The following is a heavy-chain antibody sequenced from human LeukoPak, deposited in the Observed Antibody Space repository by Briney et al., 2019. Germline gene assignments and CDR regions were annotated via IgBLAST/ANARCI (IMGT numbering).Heavy chain of an antibody. CDR1: GASISSSSYY. CDR3: ARGGHDILTGMNWFDP. D-gene: IGHD3-9*01. J-gene: IGHJ5*02. Sequence: SETLSLTCSVSGASISSSSYYWGWIRQPPGKGLEWIGSIYYSGRTYYNPSLKTRVTISVDTSKNQFSLRLSSVTAADTAVYYCARGGHDILTGMNWFDPWGQGTLVTVSS. CDR2: IYYSGRT. V-gene: IGHV4-39*07.